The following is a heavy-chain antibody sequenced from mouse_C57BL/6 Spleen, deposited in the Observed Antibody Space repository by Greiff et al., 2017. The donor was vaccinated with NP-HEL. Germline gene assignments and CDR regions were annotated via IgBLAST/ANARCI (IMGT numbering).Heavy chain of an antibody. CDR3: ARLSYGSSYYFDY. V-gene: IGHV1-7*01. D-gene: IGHD1-1*01. J-gene: IGHJ2*01. CDR2: INPSSGYP. CDR1: GFTFTSYW. Sequence: QVQLQQSGAELAKPGASVKLSCKASGFTFTSYWMHWVKQRPGQGLEWIGYINPSSGYPKYNQKFKDKATLTADKSSSTAYMQLSSLTSENSAVYYCARLSYGSSYYFDYWGQGTTLTVSS.